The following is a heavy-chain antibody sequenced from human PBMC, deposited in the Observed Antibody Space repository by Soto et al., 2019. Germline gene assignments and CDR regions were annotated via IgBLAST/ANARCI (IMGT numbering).Heavy chain of an antibody. Sequence: PSETLPLTCTVSGGSISSYYWSWIRQPPGKGLEWIGYIYYSGSTHYNPSLKSRVTISVDTSKNQFSLQLTSVPVADTAVYYCATSYDNAWYTYWGQGTQVTVSS. CDR2: IYYSGST. D-gene: IGHD3-9*01. CDR3: ATSYDNAWYTY. V-gene: IGHV4-59*01. CDR1: GGSISSYY. J-gene: IGHJ4*03.